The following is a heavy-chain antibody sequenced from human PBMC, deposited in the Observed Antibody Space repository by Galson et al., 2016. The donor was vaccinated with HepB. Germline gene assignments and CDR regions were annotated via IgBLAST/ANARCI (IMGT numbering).Heavy chain of an antibody. Sequence: SLRLSCAASGFTFSSYSMNWVRQAPGKGLEWVSSISSGSSYIYYADSVRGRFIISRDNAKNSLYLQMNSLRAGDTAVYYCARDPSFGDYFSGFDIWGHGKMVTVSS. CDR1: GFTFSSYS. CDR2: ISSGSSYI. D-gene: IGHD4-17*01. CDR3: ARDPSFGDYFSGFDI. J-gene: IGHJ3*02. V-gene: IGHV3-21*01.